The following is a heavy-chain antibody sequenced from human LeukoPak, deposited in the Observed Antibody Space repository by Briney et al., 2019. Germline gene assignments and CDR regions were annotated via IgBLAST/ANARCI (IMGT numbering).Heavy chain of an antibody. CDR3: ARGVEMATIPNWFDP. Sequence: GGSLRLSCAASGFTFSTYNMNWVRQAPGKGLEWVSSISRSSNYIYYADSVRGRFTISRDNAKNSLYLQMDSLRAEDTAVYYCARGVEMATIPNWFDPWGQGTLVTVSS. CDR2: ISRSSNYI. D-gene: IGHD5-24*01. CDR1: GFTFSTYN. V-gene: IGHV3-21*01. J-gene: IGHJ5*02.